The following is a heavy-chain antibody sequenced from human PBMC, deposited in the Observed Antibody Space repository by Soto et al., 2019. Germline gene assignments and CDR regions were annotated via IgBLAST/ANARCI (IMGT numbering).Heavy chain of an antibody. J-gene: IGHJ4*02. CDR3: AKDTLGSGISSTR. CDR1: GFTFSSYA. V-gene: IGHV3-23*01. Sequence: EVQLLESGGGLVQPGGSLRLSCAASGFTFSSYAMSWVRQAPGKGLEWVSAISGSGGSTYYADSVKGRFTISRDNSKNTLYLQMNSLRAEDTAVYYWAKDTLGSGISSTRWGQGTLVTVSS. D-gene: IGHD3-10*01. CDR2: ISGSGGST.